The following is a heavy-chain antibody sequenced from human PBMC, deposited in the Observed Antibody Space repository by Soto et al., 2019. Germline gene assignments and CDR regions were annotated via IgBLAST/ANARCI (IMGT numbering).Heavy chain of an antibody. CDR1: GYTLTELS. V-gene: IGHV1-24*01. J-gene: IGHJ3*02. Sequence: VASVKVSCKVSGYTLTELSMHWVRQAPGKGLEWMGGFDPEDGETIYAQKFQGRVTMTEDTSTDTAYMELSSLRSEDTAVYYCATLPARFLEPREGAFDIWGQGTMVTVS. CDR3: ATLPARFLEPREGAFDI. CDR2: FDPEDGET. D-gene: IGHD3-3*01.